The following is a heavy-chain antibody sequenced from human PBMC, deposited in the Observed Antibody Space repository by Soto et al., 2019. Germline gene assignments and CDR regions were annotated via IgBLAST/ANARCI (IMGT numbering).Heavy chain of an antibody. CDR2: ISVYNGDT. V-gene: IGHV1-18*01. Sequence: QVQLVQSGAEVKKPGASVKVSYRASGYTFATYGISWVRQAPGQGLEWMGWISVYNGDTNYAQKFQGRATMTTDTSTSTAYMELRSLRSDDAAVYYCARDLIAARPGWFDPWGQGTLVTVSS. CDR1: GYTFATYG. J-gene: IGHJ5*02. D-gene: IGHD6-6*01. CDR3: ARDLIAARPGWFDP.